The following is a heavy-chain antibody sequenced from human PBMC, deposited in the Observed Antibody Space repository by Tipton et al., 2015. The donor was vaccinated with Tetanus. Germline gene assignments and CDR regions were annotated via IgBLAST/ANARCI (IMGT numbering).Heavy chain of an antibody. CDR1: GASIRNFTYY. Sequence: TLSLTCSVSGASIRNFTYYWSWIRQHPGKGLEWVGYIYYSGSTYYNPSLKSRVTISVDTSKNQFSLKLSSVTAADTAVYYCARVVEVAVAGMGLYYYYGMDVWGQGTTVTVSS. V-gene: IGHV4-31*03. D-gene: IGHD6-19*01. J-gene: IGHJ6*02. CDR3: ARVVEVAVAGMGLYYYYGMDV. CDR2: IYYSGST.